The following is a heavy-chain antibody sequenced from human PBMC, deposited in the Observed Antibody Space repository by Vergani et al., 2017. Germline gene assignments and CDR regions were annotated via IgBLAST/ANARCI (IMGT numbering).Heavy chain of an antibody. CDR1: GGTFSSYA. V-gene: IGHV1-69*01. D-gene: IGHD3-3*01. J-gene: IGHJ6*03. CDR3: ARDWSFRFLEWLHPGRDYYYMDV. Sequence: QVQLVQSGAEVKKPGSSVKVSCKASGGTFSSYAISWVRQAPGQGLEWMGGIIPIFGTANYAQKFQGRVTITADESTSTAYMELSSLRSEDTAVYYCARDWSFRFLEWLHPGRDYYYMDVWGKGTTVTVSS. CDR2: IIPIFGTA.